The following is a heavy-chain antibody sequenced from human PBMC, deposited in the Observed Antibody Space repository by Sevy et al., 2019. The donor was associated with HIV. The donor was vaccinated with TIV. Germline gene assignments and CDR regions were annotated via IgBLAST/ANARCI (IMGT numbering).Heavy chain of an antibody. J-gene: IGHJ4*02. CDR1: GFTFSPYW. CDR3: AGRVGLDC. CDR2: IRPDGSDK. Sequence: GGSLRLSCAASGFTFSPYWMTWVRQAPGKGLEWVANIRPDGSDKNYVDSVKGRFTISRDNAKNSLYLQMNSLRADDTAMYYCAGRVGLDCWGQGALVTVSS. V-gene: IGHV3-7*01. D-gene: IGHD1-26*01.